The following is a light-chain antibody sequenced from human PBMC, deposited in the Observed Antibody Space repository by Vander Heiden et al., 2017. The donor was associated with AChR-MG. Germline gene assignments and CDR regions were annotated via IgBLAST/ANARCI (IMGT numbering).Light chain of an antibody. Sequence: IYITPFPSSLSASIRDSVSLTCRASQDSRNHLAWYQQEPGKAPKLLIYAASTLETGVPYRFSGSGSGTDFTLTISSLQPEDAATYYCLQDQNNLTFGGGTKLDIK. CDR2: AAS. CDR3: LQDQNNLT. V-gene: IGKV1-6*01. J-gene: IGKJ4*01. CDR1: QDSRNH.